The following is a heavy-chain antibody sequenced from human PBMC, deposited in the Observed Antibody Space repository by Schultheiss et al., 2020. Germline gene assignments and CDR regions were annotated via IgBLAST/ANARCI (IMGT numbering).Heavy chain of an antibody. D-gene: IGHD2-2*01. CDR2: ISSSGSTI. V-gene: IGHV3-48*04. J-gene: IGHJ4*02. Sequence: GGSLRLSCAASGFTFSSYAMSWVRQAPGKGLEWVSYISSSGSTIYYADSVKGRFTISRDNAKNSLYLEMNSLKPEDTALYHCAKDKIAGSSRAPLIDYWGQGILVTVSS. CDR3: AKDKIAGSSRAPLIDY. CDR1: GFTFSSYA.